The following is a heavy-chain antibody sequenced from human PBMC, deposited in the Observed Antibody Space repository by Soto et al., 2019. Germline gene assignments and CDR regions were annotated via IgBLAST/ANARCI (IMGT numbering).Heavy chain of an antibody. CDR1: GGFINSHY. D-gene: IGHD3-10*01. Sequence: PSESLSLTFSVSGGFINSHYSSWFRQPPGKGLEWIGYIHHSGSTSYNPSLKSRVTMSVDTSKNQFSLKVNSVTAADTALYYCARQGLGQLHGLVDVWGPGTTVT. CDR2: IHHSGST. CDR3: ARQGLGQLHGLVDV. J-gene: IGHJ6*02. V-gene: IGHV4-59*08.